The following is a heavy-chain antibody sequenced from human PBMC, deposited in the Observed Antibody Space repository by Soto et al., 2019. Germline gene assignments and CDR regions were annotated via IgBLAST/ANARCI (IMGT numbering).Heavy chain of an antibody. V-gene: IGHV1-2*02. CDR2: INPNSGGT. CDR1: GYTFTGYY. J-gene: IGHJ6*02. D-gene: IGHD3-10*01. Sequence: PSVKVSCKASGYTFTGYYMHWVRQAPGQGLEWMGWINPNSGGTNYAQKFQGRVTMTRDTSISTAYMELSRLRSDDTAVYYCAREGITMVRGVILHYYYYGMDVWGQGTTVTVSS. CDR3: AREGITMVRGVILHYYYYGMDV.